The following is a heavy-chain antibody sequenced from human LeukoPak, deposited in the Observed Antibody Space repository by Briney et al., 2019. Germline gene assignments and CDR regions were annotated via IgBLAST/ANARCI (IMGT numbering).Heavy chain of an antibody. CDR3: TRATKFDTGSYIHLQQ. D-gene: IGHD3-10*01. V-gene: IGHV1-46*01. Sequence: AASAKVSCKAAGQSFTFYFMHWVRQAPGQGFEWMGVINPKGGTTTYAQKFQGRVSMTTDTSTNTVYMELNSLRSGDTAGYYCTRATKFDTGSYIHLQQWGQGTLVIVS. J-gene: IGHJ1*01. CDR2: INPKGGTT. CDR1: GQSFTFYF.